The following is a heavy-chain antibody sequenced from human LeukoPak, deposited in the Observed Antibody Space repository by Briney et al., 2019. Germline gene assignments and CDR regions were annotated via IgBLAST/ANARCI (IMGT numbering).Heavy chain of an antibody. V-gene: IGHV1-3*01. CDR3: ARDQDIVVVVAATRGGFDP. CDR2: INAGNGNT. Sequence: ASVKVSCKASGYTFTSYAMHWVRRAPGQRLEWMGWINAGNGNTKYSQKFQGRVTITRDTSASTAYMELSSLRSEDTAVYYCARDQDIVVVVAATRGGFDPWGQGTLVTVSS. CDR1: GYTFTSYA. D-gene: IGHD2-15*01. J-gene: IGHJ5*02.